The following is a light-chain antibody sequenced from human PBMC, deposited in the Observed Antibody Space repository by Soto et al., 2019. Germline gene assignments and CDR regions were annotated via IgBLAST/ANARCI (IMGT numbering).Light chain of an antibody. V-gene: IGKV3D-15*01. CDR1: QSVSSN. CDR3: QQYNNWPPGT. CDR2: GAS. J-gene: IGKJ2*02. Sequence: EIVMTQSPATLSVSPGERATLSCRASQSVSSNLAWYQQKPGQAPRLLIYGASTRATGIPARFSGSGSGTEFTLTISSLQSEDFAVYYCQQYNNWPPGTFGQGPKVEI.